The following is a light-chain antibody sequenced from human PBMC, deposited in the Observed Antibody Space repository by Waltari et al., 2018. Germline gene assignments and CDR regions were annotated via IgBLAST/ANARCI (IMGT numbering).Light chain of an antibody. CDR3: HQYMSYPWT. Sequence: DIQMTQSPATLPASVGDRVTITCRASQSTGRWLAWYQQKPGKAPKLLISESAKLQSGVPSRFSGSGSGTDFTITINGLQPDDFAIYYCHQYMSYPWTFGLGTKVEIK. CDR1: QSTGRW. J-gene: IGKJ1*01. CDR2: ESA. V-gene: IGKV1-5*03.